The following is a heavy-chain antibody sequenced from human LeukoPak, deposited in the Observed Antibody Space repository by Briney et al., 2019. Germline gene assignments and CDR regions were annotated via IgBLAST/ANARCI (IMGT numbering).Heavy chain of an antibody. D-gene: IGHD3-10*01. CDR3: ARDYNC. CDR1: GFTFSNYA. Sequence: GGSLRLSCAASGFTFSNYAMTWVRQAPGKGLEWVSYIRNSGSTTYYADSVKGRFTISRDNSKNTLYLQMNGLRAEDTAVYYCARDYNCWGQGTLVTVSS. CDR2: IRNSGSTT. V-gene: IGHV3-23*01. J-gene: IGHJ4*02.